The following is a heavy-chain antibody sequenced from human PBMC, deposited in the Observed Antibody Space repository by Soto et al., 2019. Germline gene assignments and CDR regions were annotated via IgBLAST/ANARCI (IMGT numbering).Heavy chain of an antibody. CDR2: SDFSGRLT. V-gene: IGHV3-23*01. J-gene: IGHJ4*02. Sequence: ESGGALIQPGGSLRLSCAASGFTSSMTWVRQAPGKGLEWVSASDFSGRLTYYADSVKGRFTIFRDTSVNPLFLQMNSLRTEDTAVYYCANILVGQWLVPGGYWGPGTLVTVSS. D-gene: IGHD6-19*01. CDR3: ANILVGQWLVPGGY. CDR1: GFTSS.